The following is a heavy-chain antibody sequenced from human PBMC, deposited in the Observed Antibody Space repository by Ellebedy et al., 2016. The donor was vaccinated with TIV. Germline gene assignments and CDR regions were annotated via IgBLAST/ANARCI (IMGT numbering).Heavy chain of an antibody. CDR3: VRGAYSYGLDA. CDR1: GVSISSYS. D-gene: IGHD2-21*01. CDR2: IYTSGSS. Sequence: SETLSLTXSVTGVSISSYSWSWIRQPAGKGLEWIGRIYTSGSSNYNPSLKSRLIMSTDTSKNQFSLRLSSVTAADTGVYYCVRGAYSYGLDAWGQGTTVTVSS. V-gene: IGHV4-4*07. J-gene: IGHJ6*02.